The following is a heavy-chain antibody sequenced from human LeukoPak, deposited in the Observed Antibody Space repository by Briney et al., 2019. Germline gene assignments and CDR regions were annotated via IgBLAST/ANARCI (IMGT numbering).Heavy chain of an antibody. V-gene: IGHV4-61*01. J-gene: IGHJ4*02. CDR1: GGSISSGNYY. D-gene: IGHD3-9*01. CDR2: IYYSGST. CDR3: ARELYDILTGYRLFDY. Sequence: SQTLSLTCTVSGGSISSGNYYWSWIRQPPGKGLEWIGYIYYSGSTNYNPSLKSRVTISVDTSKNQFSLKLSSVTAADTAVYYCARELYDILTGYRLFDYWGQGTLVTVSS.